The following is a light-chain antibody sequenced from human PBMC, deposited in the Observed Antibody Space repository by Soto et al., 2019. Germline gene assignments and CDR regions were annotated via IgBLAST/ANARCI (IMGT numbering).Light chain of an antibody. CDR2: GAS. CDR1: QSVSTN. V-gene: IGKV3-15*01. J-gene: IGKJ1*01. Sequence: ELVMTQSPATLSVSPGERATLSCRTSQSVSTNFAWYQQRPGQAPSLLIYGASARATGVPARFSGSGSGTEFTLISSSLQSEDSAVYYCQQYNDWPPAFGQGTKVEVK. CDR3: QQYNDWPPA.